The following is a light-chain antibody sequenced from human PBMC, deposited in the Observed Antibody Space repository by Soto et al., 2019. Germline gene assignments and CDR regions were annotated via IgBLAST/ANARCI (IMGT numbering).Light chain of an antibody. Sequence: EIVMTQSPATLSVSPGERVTLSCRASQSISSSVAWYQQKSGQAPRLLIYGASTRATGLPARFSGSGSGTEFTLTISSLQSEDFAVYYCQQYNNWPITFGQGTRLEIK. CDR2: GAS. CDR1: QSISSS. CDR3: QQYNNWPIT. V-gene: IGKV3-15*01. J-gene: IGKJ5*01.